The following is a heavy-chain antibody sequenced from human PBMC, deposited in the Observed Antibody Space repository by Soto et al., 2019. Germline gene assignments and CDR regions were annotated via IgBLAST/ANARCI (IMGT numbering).Heavy chain of an antibody. Sequence: ASVKVSCKASGYXFTGHYMHWVRQAPGQGLEWMGWINPNSGGTNYAQKFQGWVTMTRDTSISTAYMELSRLRSDDTAVYYCARDVLAARPNYYYYYGMDVWGQGTTVTV. CDR3: ARDVLAARPNYYYYYGMDV. J-gene: IGHJ6*02. D-gene: IGHD6-6*01. V-gene: IGHV1-2*04. CDR2: INPNSGGT. CDR1: GYXFTGHY.